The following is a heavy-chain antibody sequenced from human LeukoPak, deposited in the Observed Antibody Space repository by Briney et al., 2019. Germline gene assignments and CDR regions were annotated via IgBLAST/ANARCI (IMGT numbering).Heavy chain of an antibody. V-gene: IGHV1-69*13. J-gene: IGHJ6*02. CDR1: GGTFSSYA. D-gene: IGHD2-15*01. Sequence: GASVKVSCKASGGTFSSYAISWVRQAPGQGLEWMGGIIPIFGTANYAQKFQGRVTITADESTSTAYMELSSLRSEDTAVYCCARDRTPLSYCSGGSCPSNYYYYGMDVWGQGTTVTVSS. CDR2: IIPIFGTA. CDR3: ARDRTPLSYCSGGSCPSNYYYYGMDV.